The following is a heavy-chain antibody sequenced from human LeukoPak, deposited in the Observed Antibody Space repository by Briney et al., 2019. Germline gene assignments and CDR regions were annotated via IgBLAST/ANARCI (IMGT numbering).Heavy chain of an antibody. CDR3: ARDRGVRSNYASRSWFDP. CDR2: IRIDETDI. CDR1: GFMFSRYG. V-gene: IGHV3-30*02. Sequence: GGSLRLSCTTSGFMFSRYGIHWIRQAPGKGLEWVAFIRIDETDIYYAESVKGRFTISRDNAKNSLYLQMNSLRAEDTAVYYCARDRGVRSNYASRSWFDPWGQGTLVTVSS. J-gene: IGHJ5*02. D-gene: IGHD4-11*01.